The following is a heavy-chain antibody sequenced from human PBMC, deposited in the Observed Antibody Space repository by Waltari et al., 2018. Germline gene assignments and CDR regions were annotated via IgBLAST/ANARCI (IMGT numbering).Heavy chain of an antibody. V-gene: IGHV4-31*03. Sequence: QVQLQESGPGLVKPSQTLPLTCTVSSGSIRSGCFYLSWIRQHPGKGLEWIGYIYHSGSTYYNPSLKSRVTISVDTSKNQFSLRLSSVTAADTAVYYCASGRVSPWFGELGGDAFDIWGQGTMVTVSS. J-gene: IGHJ3*02. D-gene: IGHD3-10*01. CDR2: IYHSGST. CDR1: SGSIRSGCFY. CDR3: ASGRVSPWFGELGGDAFDI.